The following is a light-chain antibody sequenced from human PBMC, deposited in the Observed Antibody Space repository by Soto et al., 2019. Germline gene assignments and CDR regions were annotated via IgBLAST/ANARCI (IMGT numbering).Light chain of an antibody. CDR3: QQSYSIPWT. CDR2: AAS. CDR1: QRISSY. Sequence: DIRMSQSPSSVFGSXRDRVNFFCRASQRISSYVIWYQQKPGRSPKLXXYAASSLQSGGPSRFSGSGSVTDFTRTISSLQPEDFATYYGQQSYSIPWTFGQGTKVDIK. V-gene: IGKV1-39*01. J-gene: IGKJ1*01.